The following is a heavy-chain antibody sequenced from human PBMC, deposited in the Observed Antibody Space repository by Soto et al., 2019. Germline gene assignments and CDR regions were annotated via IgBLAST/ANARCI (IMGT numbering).Heavy chain of an antibody. CDR2: IKQDGSEK. V-gene: IGHV3-7*01. Sequence: EVQLVESGGGLVQPGGSLRLSCAASGFTFSSYWMSWVRQAPGKGLEWVANIKQDGSEKYYVDSVKGRFTISRDNAKNSLYLQMNSLRAEDTAVCYCARDVVVPAAAFDYWGQGTLVTVSS. CDR1: GFTFSSYW. CDR3: ARDVVVPAAAFDY. D-gene: IGHD2-2*01. J-gene: IGHJ4*02.